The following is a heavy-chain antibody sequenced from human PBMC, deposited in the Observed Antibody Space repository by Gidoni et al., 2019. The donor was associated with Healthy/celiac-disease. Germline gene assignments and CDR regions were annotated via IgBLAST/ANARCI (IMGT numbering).Heavy chain of an antibody. Sequence: EVQLVESGGGLVKPGGSLRLSCAASGFTFSNAWMSWCRQAPGKGLEWVGRIKSKTDGGTTDYAAPVKGRFTISRDDSKNTLYLQMNSLKTEDTAVYYCTTEGSYYYDSSGYYGDDAFDIWGQGTMVTVSS. CDR3: TTEGSYYYDSSGYYGDDAFDI. CDR1: GFTFSNAW. J-gene: IGHJ3*02. D-gene: IGHD3-22*01. V-gene: IGHV3-15*01. CDR2: IKSKTDGGTT.